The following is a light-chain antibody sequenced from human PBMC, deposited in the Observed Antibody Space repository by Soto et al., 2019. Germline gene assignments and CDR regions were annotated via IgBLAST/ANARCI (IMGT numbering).Light chain of an antibody. J-gene: IGKJ2*01. CDR2: DTS. V-gene: IGKV3-11*01. CDR3: EHHNTLLGT. Sequence: EIVLTQSPATLSLSPGERATLSCRSSQSVNSHLAWYQQKPGQAPRLLIYDTSNWATGIPVRFSGSGSGTDFTLTIGSLEPEDFAVYYCEHHNTLLGTFGQGTKLEIK. CDR1: QSVNSH.